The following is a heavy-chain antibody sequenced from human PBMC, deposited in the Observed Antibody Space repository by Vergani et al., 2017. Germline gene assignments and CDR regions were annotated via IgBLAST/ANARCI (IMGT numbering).Heavy chain of an antibody. CDR1: GDSITSDYF. Sequence: QVQLQESGPGLVKSSETLSLTCTVSGDSITSDYFWGWIRQPPGKGLEWIGTIYGSGSAYYKPSLYSRLTILGDPSRNHLSLRLLSVTAADTAVYYCASRHRARGADHGDYFDHWGQGALVTVSS. CDR2: IYGSGSA. D-gene: IGHD1-26*01. J-gene: IGHJ4*02. V-gene: IGHV4-38-2*02. CDR3: ASRHRARGADHGDYFDH.